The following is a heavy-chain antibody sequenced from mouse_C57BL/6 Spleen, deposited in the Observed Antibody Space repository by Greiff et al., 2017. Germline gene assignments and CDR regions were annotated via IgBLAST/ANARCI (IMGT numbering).Heavy chain of an antibody. J-gene: IGHJ2*01. Sequence: VQLQESGAELVKPGASVKISCKASGYAFSSYWMNWVKQRPGKGLDWIGQIYPGEGDTNYNGKFKGKATLTADKSSSTAYMQLSSLTSEDSAVYFCARSSYSNFFDYWGQGTTLTVSS. CDR3: ARSSYSNFFDY. CDR2: IYPGEGDT. V-gene: IGHV1-80*01. CDR1: GYAFSSYW. D-gene: IGHD2-5*01.